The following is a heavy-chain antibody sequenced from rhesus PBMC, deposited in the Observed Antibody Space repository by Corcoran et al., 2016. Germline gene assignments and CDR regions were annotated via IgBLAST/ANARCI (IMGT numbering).Heavy chain of an antibody. J-gene: IGHJ4*01. Sequence: QVTLKESGPALVKPTQTLTLTCTFSGFSLSTSGMGVGWIRQPPGKTLEWLAHIYWDDDKRYSKPLKGRLTISKDTSKNQVGLTMTNMDPVDTATYYCARRYCTSTTCYAGYFDYWGQGVLVTVSS. CDR3: ARRYCTSTTCYAGYFDY. CDR1: GFSLSTSGMG. D-gene: IGHD2-2*01. CDR2: IYWDDDK. V-gene: IGHV2-1*01.